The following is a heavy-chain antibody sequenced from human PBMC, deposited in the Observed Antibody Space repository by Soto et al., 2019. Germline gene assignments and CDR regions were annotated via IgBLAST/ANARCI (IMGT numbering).Heavy chain of an antibody. Sequence: EVQLVESGGGLVQPGGSLRLSCAASGFTFSSYSMNWVRQAPGKGLEWVSYISSSSSTIYYADSVKGRFTISRDNAKNSLYLQMTSLRDEDTAVYYCARDDGYSLSYWGQGTLVTVSS. CDR1: GFTFSSYS. V-gene: IGHV3-48*02. D-gene: IGHD5-18*01. CDR3: ARDDGYSLSY. CDR2: ISSSSSTI. J-gene: IGHJ4*02.